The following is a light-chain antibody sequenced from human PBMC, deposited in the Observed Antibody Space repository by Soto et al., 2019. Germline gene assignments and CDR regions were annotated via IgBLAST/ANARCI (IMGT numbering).Light chain of an antibody. CDR2: AAS. J-gene: IGKJ1*01. Sequence: DIQMTQSPSSLSASVGDRVTITCRASQGISTYLVWYQQKPGTVPKLLIFAASTLHSGVPSRFSGSGSGTDFTLTISSLQPEDVATYYCQNYIGAPWTFGQGTKVEIK. CDR3: QNYIGAPWT. CDR1: QGISTY. V-gene: IGKV1-27*01.